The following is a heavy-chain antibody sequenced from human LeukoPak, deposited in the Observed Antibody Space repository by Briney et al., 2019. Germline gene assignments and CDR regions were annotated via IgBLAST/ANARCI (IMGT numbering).Heavy chain of an antibody. V-gene: IGHV4-59*01. Sequence: SETLSLTCTVSGGSISSYYWSWIRQPPGKGLEWIGYVYYSGSTNYNPSLKSRVTISVDTSKNQFSLKLSSVTAADTAVYYCAREGGGYGGNPYFDYWGQGTLVTVSS. D-gene: IGHD4-23*01. J-gene: IGHJ4*02. CDR2: VYYSGST. CDR3: AREGGGYGGNPYFDY. CDR1: GGSISSYY.